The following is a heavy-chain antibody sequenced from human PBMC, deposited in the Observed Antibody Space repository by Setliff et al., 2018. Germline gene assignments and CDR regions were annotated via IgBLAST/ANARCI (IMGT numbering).Heavy chain of an antibody. CDR2: IYYSGST. Sequence: TLSLTCTVSGGSISSGGYYWSWIRQHPGKGLEWIGYIYYSGSTYYNPSLKSRVTISVDTSKNQFSLKLSSVTAADTAVYYCARDWRDYGAMVYWGQGTLFTVSS. CDR1: GGSISSGGYY. CDR3: ARDWRDYGAMVY. D-gene: IGHD4-17*01. V-gene: IGHV4-31*03. J-gene: IGHJ4*02.